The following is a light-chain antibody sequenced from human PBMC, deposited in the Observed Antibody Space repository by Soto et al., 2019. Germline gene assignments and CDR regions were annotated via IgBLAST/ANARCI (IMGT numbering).Light chain of an antibody. CDR1: QSVANY. J-gene: IGKJ4*01. CDR2: DAF. V-gene: IGKV3-11*01. Sequence: ETVLTQSPTILSLSPGERATLSCRASQSVANYLAWYQQKPGQAPRLLIYDAFKRATGIPARFSGSGSGIDFTLTISSLEPEDFAVYYCQQGSSWPLTFGGGTKVEIK. CDR3: QQGSSWPLT.